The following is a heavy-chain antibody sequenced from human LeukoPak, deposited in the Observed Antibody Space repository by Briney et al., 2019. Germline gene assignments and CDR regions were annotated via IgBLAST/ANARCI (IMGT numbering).Heavy chain of an antibody. CDR2: INRDGSQR. Sequence: GGSLRLSRAASGFILSAYWMTWVRQAPGKGLEWVANINRDGSQRNHVDSVKGRFTISRDNAKNSLYLQMDSLTAEDTAVYYCARDSTYSSGSRFYDRFDYWGQGTLVTVSS. J-gene: IGHJ4*02. CDR1: GFILSAYW. D-gene: IGHD2-15*01. CDR3: ARDSTYSSGSRFYDRFDY. V-gene: IGHV3-7*03.